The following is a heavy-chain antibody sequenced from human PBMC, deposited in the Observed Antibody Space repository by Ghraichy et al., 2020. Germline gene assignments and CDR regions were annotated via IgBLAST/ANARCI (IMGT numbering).Heavy chain of an antibody. CDR1: GYFFTGHY. CDR3: ARSGSSDYYYYYYMDV. CDR2: INPNSGGT. D-gene: IGHD6-13*01. V-gene: IGHV1-2*06. Sequence: ASVKVSCKASGYFFTGHYIHWVRQAPGQGLEWMGRINPNSGGTNYAQNFQGRVTMTRDTSISTAYMDLSSLRSDDTAVYYCARSGSSDYYYYYYMDVWGKGTKVTVSS. J-gene: IGHJ6*03.